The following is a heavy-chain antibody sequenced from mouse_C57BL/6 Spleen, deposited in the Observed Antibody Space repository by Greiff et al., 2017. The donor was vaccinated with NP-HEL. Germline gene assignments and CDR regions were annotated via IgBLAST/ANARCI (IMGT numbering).Heavy chain of an antibody. Sequence: QVQLKQPGAELVMPGASVKLSCKASGYTFTSYWMHWVKQRPGQGLEWIGEIDPSDSYTNYNQKFKGKSTLTVDKSSSTAYMQLSSLTSEDSAVYYCAITTVVGFDYWGQGTTLTVSS. V-gene: IGHV1-69*01. D-gene: IGHD1-1*01. CDR3: AITTVVGFDY. J-gene: IGHJ2*01. CDR2: IDPSDSYT. CDR1: GYTFTSYW.